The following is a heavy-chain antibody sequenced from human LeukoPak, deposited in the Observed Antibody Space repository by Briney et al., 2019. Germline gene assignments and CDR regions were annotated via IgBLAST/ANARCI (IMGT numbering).Heavy chain of an antibody. V-gene: IGHV3-21*01. CDR2: IISRSTYI. Sequence: GRCLTPSCAPSTLTFSSYSVTWARQPPGKWLEGVSSIISRSTYIYYAHSVKGRFTISRDNAKNSLYLQMNRLRAEDTAVYYCARLGTYCSSTSCYNHDAFDIWGQGTMVTVSS. CDR1: TLTFSSYS. CDR3: ARLGTYCSSTSCYNHDAFDI. J-gene: IGHJ3*02. D-gene: IGHD2-2*02.